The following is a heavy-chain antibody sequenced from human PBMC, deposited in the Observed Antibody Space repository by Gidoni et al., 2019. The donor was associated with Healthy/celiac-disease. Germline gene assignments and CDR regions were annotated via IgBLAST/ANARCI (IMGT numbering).Heavy chain of an antibody. V-gene: IGHV3-23*01. Sequence: EAQLLESGGGLVQPGGSLRISCAASGFTFSSYAMTWVRQAPGKGLEWVSSSSGGGVSTYYADSVKGRFTISRDNSKNTLYLQMNSLRADDTAMYFCASSPSGTYSSGFWGQGTLVTVSS. CDR3: ASSPSGTYSSGF. D-gene: IGHD1-26*01. CDR2: SSGGGVST. CDR1: GFTFSSYA. J-gene: IGHJ4*02.